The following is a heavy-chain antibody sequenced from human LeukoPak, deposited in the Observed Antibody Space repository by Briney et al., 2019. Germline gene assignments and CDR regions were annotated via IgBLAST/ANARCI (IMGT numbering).Heavy chain of an antibody. V-gene: IGHV4-30-4*01. Sequence: SETLSLTCNVSGGSLNGDNSYWSWIRQPPGKGLEWIGYIFHSGNAYSTPSLRSRVTISIDTSKNQFSLKMSSVTAADTAIYFCARAWEVVPTAIAFDYWGQGTLVTVSS. CDR3: ARAWEVVPTAIAFDY. J-gene: IGHJ4*02. D-gene: IGHD2-2*01. CDR1: GGSLNGDNSY. CDR2: IFHSGNA.